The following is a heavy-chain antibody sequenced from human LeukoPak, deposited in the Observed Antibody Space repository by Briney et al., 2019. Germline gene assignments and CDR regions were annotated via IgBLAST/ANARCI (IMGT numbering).Heavy chain of an antibody. CDR2: IRGRGDYI. CDR1: RYTHSIHA. CDR3: AKDRTVAPGRAYGGANWFDP. D-gene: IGHD3-16*01. Sequence: GGSQSISCAPSRYTHSIHAIRGARHAPEKGLEWVSHIRGRGDYIYYRDSVDGRHTLPRHNYKNTVYPKMNSLTSEHTAVFHCAKDRTVAPGRAYGGANWFDPWGEGNLGTVS. J-gene: IGHJ5*02. V-gene: IGHV3-23*01.